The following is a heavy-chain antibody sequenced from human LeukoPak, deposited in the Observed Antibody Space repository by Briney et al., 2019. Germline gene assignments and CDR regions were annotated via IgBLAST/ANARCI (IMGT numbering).Heavy chain of an antibody. CDR1: GYTFTSYD. CDR2: MNPNSGNT. V-gene: IGHV1-8*01. Sequence: ASVKVSCKASGYTFTSYDINWVRQATGQGLEWMGWMNPNSGNTGYAQKFQGRVTMTRNTSISTAYMELSSLRSEDTAVYYCASHDGSGRNYYYYMDVWGKGTTVTVSS. CDR3: ASHDGSGRNYYYYMDV. D-gene: IGHD3-10*01. J-gene: IGHJ6*03.